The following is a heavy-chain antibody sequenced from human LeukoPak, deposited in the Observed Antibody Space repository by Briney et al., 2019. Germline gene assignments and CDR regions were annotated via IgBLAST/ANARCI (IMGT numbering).Heavy chain of an antibody. CDR1: GGSISSYY. CDR3: AGVRSSGWGKNFDF. D-gene: IGHD6-19*01. J-gene: IGHJ4*02. V-gene: IGHV4-59*01. CDR2: IYYSGST. Sequence: SETLSLTCTVSGGSISSYYWSWIRQPPGKGLELIGYIYYSGSTNYNPSLKSRVTISVDTSKNQFSLKLSSVTAADTAVYYCAGVRSSGWGKNFDFWGQGTLVTVSS.